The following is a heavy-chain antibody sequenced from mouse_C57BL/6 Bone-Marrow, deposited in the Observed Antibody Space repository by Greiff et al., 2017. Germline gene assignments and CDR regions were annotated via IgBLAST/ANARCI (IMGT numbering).Heavy chain of an antibody. Sequence: QVQLQQPGAELVKPGASVKLSCKASGYNFTSYWMHWVKQRPGQGLEWIGMIHPNSGSTNYTEKFKSKATLTVDKSSSTAYMQLSSLPSEDSAVYYCAREDIYYYGSSYDWYFDVWGTGTTVTVSS. V-gene: IGHV1-64*01. CDR2: IHPNSGST. CDR3: AREDIYYYGSSYDWYFDV. J-gene: IGHJ1*03. CDR1: GYNFTSYW. D-gene: IGHD1-1*01.